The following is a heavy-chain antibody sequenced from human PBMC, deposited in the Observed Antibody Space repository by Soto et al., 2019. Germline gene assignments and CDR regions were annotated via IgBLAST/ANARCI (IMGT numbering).Heavy chain of an antibody. J-gene: IGHJ4*02. D-gene: IGHD6-6*01. CDR3: ALLHTSSGVY. Sequence: EVLLVESGGGLMQPGGSLRLSCAASGFTVSSNYMNWVRQAPGKGLEWVSVIYSDGSTYYTDSVKGRFTISRDNSKNTLYLQMDSLRAEDTAVYYCALLHTSSGVYWGQGTLVTVSS. CDR1: GFTVSSNY. CDR2: IYSDGST. V-gene: IGHV3-53*01.